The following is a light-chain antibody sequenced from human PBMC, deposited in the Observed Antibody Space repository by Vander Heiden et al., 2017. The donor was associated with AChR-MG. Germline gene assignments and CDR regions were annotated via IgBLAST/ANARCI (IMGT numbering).Light chain of an antibody. CDR1: QSVSSSY. V-gene: IGKV3-20*01. CDR2: GAS. J-gene: IGKJ1*01. CDR3: QQYGSSPGT. Sequence: EIVFTQSPGTLSLATTERETRSCSASQSVSSSYLAWYQQKPGQAPRLLIYGASSRATGIPDRFSGSGSGIDFTLTISRLKPEDLAVYYCQQYGSSPGTFGQGTKVEIK.